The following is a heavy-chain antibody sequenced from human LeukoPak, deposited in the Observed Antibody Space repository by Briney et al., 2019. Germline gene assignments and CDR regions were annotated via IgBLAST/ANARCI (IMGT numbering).Heavy chain of an antibody. CDR3: ARGAAWRYCRGGRCFAPGY. Sequence: ASVKVSCKASGYTFTDYYMHWVRQAPGQGLEWMGWSNPNSGDTNYAQKFQGRVTMTRDTSVSTAYMELSGLRSDDTAVYYCARGAAWRYCRGGRCFAPGYWGQGTLVTVSS. CDR1: GYTFTDYY. V-gene: IGHV1-2*02. D-gene: IGHD2-15*01. CDR2: SNPNSGDT. J-gene: IGHJ4*02.